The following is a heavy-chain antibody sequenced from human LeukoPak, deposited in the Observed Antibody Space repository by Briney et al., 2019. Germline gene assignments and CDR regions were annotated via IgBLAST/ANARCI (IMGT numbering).Heavy chain of an antibody. J-gene: IGHJ4*02. CDR2: LTGSGSIT. V-gene: IGHV3-23*01. CDR1: GFTFSNYA. CDR3: AKWGDYDVLTGYYDSDY. Sequence: PGASLRLSCAASGFTFSNYAMSWVRQAPGKGLEWVSALTGSGSITYYADSLKGRFTISRDNSKNTLYLQMNSLRAEDTAVYYCAKWGDYDVLTGYYDSDYWGQGTLVTVSS. D-gene: IGHD3-9*01.